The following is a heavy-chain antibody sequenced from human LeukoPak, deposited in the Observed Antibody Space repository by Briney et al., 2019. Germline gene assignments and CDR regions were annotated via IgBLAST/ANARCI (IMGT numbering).Heavy chain of an antibody. D-gene: IGHD3-22*01. CDR1: GFTFDDYG. CDR2: VNWNGGST. J-gene: IGHJ3*02. CDR3: ARDLNHYDNSGQGFAFDI. Sequence: SGGSLRLSCAASGFTFDDYGMNWVRQAPGKGLEWVSGVNWNGGSTGYADSVKGRFTISRDNAKNSLYVQMNSLRTEDTALYYCARDLNHYDNSGQGFAFDIWGQGTMVTVSS. V-gene: IGHV3-20*04.